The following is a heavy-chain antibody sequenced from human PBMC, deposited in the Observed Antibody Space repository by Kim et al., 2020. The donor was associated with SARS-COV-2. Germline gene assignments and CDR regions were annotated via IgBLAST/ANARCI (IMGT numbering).Heavy chain of an antibody. V-gene: IGHV4-61*02. D-gene: IGHD7-27*01. CDR3: AREGSWGPVDY. CDR1: GGSISSGSYY. CDR2: IYTSGST. Sequence: SETLSLTCTVSGGSISSGSYYWSWIRQPAGKGLEWIGRIYTSGSTNYNPSLKSRVTISVDTSKNQFSLKLSSVTAADTAVYYCAREGSWGPVDYWGQGTLVTVSS. J-gene: IGHJ4*02.